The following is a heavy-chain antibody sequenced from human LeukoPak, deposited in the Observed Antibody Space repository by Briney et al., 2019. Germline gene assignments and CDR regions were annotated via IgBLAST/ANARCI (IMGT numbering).Heavy chain of an antibody. J-gene: IGHJ1*01. V-gene: IGHV1-69*05. CDR2: IIPIFGTA. Sequence: SVKVSCKASGYTFTSYGISWVRQAPGQGLEWMGGIIPIFGTANYAQKFQGRVTITTDESTSTAYMELSSLRSEDTAVYYCARDLNAYCGGDCWGYFQHWGQGTLVTVSS. D-gene: IGHD2-21*02. CDR1: GYTFTSYG. CDR3: ARDLNAYCGGDCWGYFQH.